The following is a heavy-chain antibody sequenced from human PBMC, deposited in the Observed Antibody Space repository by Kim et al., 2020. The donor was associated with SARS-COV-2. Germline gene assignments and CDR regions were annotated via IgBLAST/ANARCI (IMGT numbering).Heavy chain of an antibody. J-gene: IGHJ4*02. CDR3: ARHAAAGPTLFDY. V-gene: IGHV4-59*08. D-gene: IGHD6-13*01. Sequence: SETLSLTCTVSGGSISSYYWSWIRQPPGKGLEWIGYIYYSGSTNYNPSLKSRVTISVDTSKNQFSLKLSSVTAADTAVYYCARHAAAGPTLFDYWGQGTLVTVSS. CDR1: GGSISSYY. CDR2: IYYSGST.